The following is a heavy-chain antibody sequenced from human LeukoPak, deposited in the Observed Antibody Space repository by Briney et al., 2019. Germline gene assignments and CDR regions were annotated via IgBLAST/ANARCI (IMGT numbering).Heavy chain of an antibody. J-gene: IGHJ4*02. CDR1: GFTFSTYP. CDR2: ITSNGNSA. V-gene: IGHV3-64*01. CDR3: ARRRGDQEFYYFDN. D-gene: IGHD4-17*01. Sequence: PGGSLRLSCAASGFTFSTYPMHWVRQAPGKGLEYVAAITSNGNSAYYANSVKGRFTISRDNSKNTLYLQMGSLRAEYMAVYYCARRRGDQEFYYFDNWGQGTLVTVSS.